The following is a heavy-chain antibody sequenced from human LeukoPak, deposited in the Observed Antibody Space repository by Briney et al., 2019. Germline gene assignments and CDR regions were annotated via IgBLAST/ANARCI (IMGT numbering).Heavy chain of an antibody. CDR3: TGGAN. CDR1: GFRFSGHW. Sequence: GGSLRLSCEASGFRFSGHWLNWVRQAPGQGLEWVANINPDGSGKYYVDSVKGRFTISRDYAKNSLYLQMNSLRVEDTAVYYCTGGANWGQGTPVTVSS. V-gene: IGHV3-7*04. J-gene: IGHJ4*02. CDR2: INPDGSGK.